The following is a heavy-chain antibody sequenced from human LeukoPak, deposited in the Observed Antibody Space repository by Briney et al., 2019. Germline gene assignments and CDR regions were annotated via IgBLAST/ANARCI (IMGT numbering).Heavy chain of an antibody. V-gene: IGHV1-2*02. J-gene: IGHJ4*02. CDR2: INPNSGGT. D-gene: IGHD2/OR15-2a*01. CDR3: ARVSEYYYVDY. CDR1: GYTFTGYF. Sequence: GASLKVSCKASGYTFTGYFMHWVRQAPGQGPEWMGWINPNSGGTNYAQKFQGRVIMTRDTSISTAYMELSRLRSDGTAVYYCARVSEYYYVDYWGQGTLVTVSS.